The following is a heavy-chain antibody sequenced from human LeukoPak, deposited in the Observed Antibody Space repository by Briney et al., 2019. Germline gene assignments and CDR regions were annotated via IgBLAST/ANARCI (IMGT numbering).Heavy chain of an antibody. CDR3: ARGRGGGGSSNNWFDP. V-gene: IGHV4-59*01. CDR2: IYYSGTT. CDR1: GGSISGYY. Sequence: SETLSLTCTVSGGSISGYYWSWIRQPPGKGLEWIGYIYYSGTTNYNPSLTSRVTISVDTAKNQFSLKLSSMPAADTAVHYCARGRGGGGSSNNWFDPWGQGTLVTVSS. J-gene: IGHJ5*02. D-gene: IGHD2-15*01.